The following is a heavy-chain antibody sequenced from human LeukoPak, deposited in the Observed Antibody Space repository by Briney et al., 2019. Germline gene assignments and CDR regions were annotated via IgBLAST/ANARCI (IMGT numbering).Heavy chain of an antibody. CDR3: AREGVMITFGGVIVIKVDAFDI. V-gene: IGHV3-30*02. CDR2: IRYVGINK. D-gene: IGHD3-16*02. Sequence: GGSLRLSCAASGFTFSTYGMHWVRQAPGKGLEWVSFIRYVGINKYYADSVKGRFTISRDNSKNTLYLQMNSLRAEDTAVYYCAREGVMITFGGVIVIKVDAFDIWGQGTMVTVSS. J-gene: IGHJ3*02. CDR1: GFTFSTYG.